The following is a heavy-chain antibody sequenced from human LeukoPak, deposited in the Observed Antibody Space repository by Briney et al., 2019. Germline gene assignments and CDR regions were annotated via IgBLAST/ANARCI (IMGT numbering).Heavy chain of an antibody. CDR1: GGSISSGGYY. CDR2: IYYSGST. V-gene: IGHV4-31*03. D-gene: IGHD6-19*01. CDR3: ARGALAGNYFDY. Sequence: PSETLSLTCTVSGGSISSGGYYWSWIRQHPGKGLEWIGYIYYSGSTYYNPSLKSRVTISVDTSKNQFSLKLSSVTAADTAAYYCARGALAGNYFDYWGQGTLVTVSS. J-gene: IGHJ4*02.